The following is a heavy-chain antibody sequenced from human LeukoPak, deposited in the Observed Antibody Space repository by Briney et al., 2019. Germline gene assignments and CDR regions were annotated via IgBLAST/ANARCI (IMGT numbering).Heavy chain of an antibody. D-gene: IGHD3-3*01. CDR2: ISGSGDNT. CDR1: GFTFGSYA. Sequence: GGSLRLSCAASGFTFGSYAMSWVRLAPGKGLEWVSAISGSGDNTYYADSVKGRFTISRDNSKSTLYLQMNSLRAEDTAVYYCAAGFYFGDYWGQGTLVTVSS. V-gene: IGHV3-23*01. J-gene: IGHJ4*02. CDR3: AAGFYFGDY.